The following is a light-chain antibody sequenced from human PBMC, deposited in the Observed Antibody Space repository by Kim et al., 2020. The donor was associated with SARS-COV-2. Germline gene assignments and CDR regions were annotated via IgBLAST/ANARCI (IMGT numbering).Light chain of an antibody. J-gene: IGKJ5*01. CDR2: DAS. CDR3: QQYDNLPIT. CDR1: QDLRNY. Sequence: ASVGDRVTITCQASQDLRNYLNWYQQKPGKAPKLLIYDASNLETGVPSRFSGSGSGTDFTFTISSLQPEDIATYYCQQYDNLPITFGQGTRLEIK. V-gene: IGKV1-33*01.